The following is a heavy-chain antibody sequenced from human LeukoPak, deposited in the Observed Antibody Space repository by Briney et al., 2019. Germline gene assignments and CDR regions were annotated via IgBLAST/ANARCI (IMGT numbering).Heavy chain of an antibody. Sequence: GRSLRLSCAVSGITLSNYGVSWVRQAPGKGLEWVAGISCSGGGTNYADTVRGRFAISRDNSKITLYLQMNSLGAEDTAVYFCAKRGVVIRVILVGFHKEAYYFDSWGQGALVTVSS. J-gene: IGHJ4*02. D-gene: IGHD3-22*01. CDR3: AKRGVVIRVILVGFHKEAYYFDS. CDR1: GITLSNYG. V-gene: IGHV3-23*01. CDR2: ISCSGGGT.